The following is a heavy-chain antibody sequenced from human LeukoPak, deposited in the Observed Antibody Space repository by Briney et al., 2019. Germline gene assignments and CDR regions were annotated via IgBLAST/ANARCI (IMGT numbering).Heavy chain of an antibody. V-gene: IGHV1-8*02. CDR1: GGTFSSYT. J-gene: IGHJ3*02. D-gene: IGHD2-8*02. Sequence: ASVKVSCKASGGTFSSYTINWVRQATGQGLEWMGWMNPNSGNTGYAQKFQGRVTMTRNTSISTAYMELSSLRSEDTAVYYCARGIRKVLPSAFDIWGQGTTVTVSS. CDR2: MNPNSGNT. CDR3: ARGIRKVLPSAFDI.